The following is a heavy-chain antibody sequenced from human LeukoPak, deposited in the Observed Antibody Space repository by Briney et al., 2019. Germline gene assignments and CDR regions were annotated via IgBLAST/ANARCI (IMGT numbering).Heavy chain of an antibody. J-gene: IGHJ4*02. CDR1: GFTFSSFD. CDR3: ASYPITYYYDSSGYQVDY. D-gene: IGHD3-22*01. CDR2: ISGSGSNT. V-gene: IGHV3-23*01. Sequence: GGSLRLSCVASGFTFSSFDMTWVRQAPGKGLKWVSFISGSGSNTYYADSVKGRFTIARDNSKNTLYLQMNSLRAEDTAVYYCASYPITYYYDSSGYQVDYWGQGTLVTVSS.